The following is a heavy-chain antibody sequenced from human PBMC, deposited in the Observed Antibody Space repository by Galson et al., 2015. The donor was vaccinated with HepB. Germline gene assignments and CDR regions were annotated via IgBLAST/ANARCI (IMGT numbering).Heavy chain of an antibody. CDR1: GFTFSSYA. CDR2: ISGSGDAT. V-gene: IGHV3-23*01. J-gene: IGHJ4*02. Sequence: SLRLSCAVSGFTFSSYAMSWVRQAPEKGLEWVSGISGSGDATYYVDSVKGRFAISRDNSKNTLYLQLNSLRAEDTALYYCAKTNGLGARVPAAVYFHCWGRGTLVTVSS. D-gene: IGHD2-2*01. CDR3: AKTNGLGARVPAAVYFHC.